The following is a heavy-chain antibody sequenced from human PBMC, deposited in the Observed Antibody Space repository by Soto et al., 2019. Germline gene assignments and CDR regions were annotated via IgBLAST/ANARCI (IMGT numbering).Heavy chain of an antibody. J-gene: IGHJ4*02. Sequence: QVQLVQSGAEVKKPGASVQVSCKASGYTVSSYGISWVLPAPGQGLEWMGWLSAYNGNTNYAQKLQGRVIMTPDTSTGTAYMELRSLRSDDTAVYYCAREGPPADYRGQGTLVTVSS. V-gene: IGHV1-18*01. CDR3: AREGPPADY. CDR1: GYTVSSYG. CDR2: LSAYNGNT.